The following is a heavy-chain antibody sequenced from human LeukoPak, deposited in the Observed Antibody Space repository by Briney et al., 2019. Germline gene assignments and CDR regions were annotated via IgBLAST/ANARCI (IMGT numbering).Heavy chain of an antibody. Sequence: GGSLRLSRAASGFTVSNNYMSWVRQAPGKGLEWVSLIYSGGSTYYADSVKGRFTISRDNSKNTLYLQMNSLRAEDTAVYYCASYSSLDYWGQGTLVTVSS. D-gene: IGHD3-22*01. CDR1: GFTVSNNY. V-gene: IGHV3-53*01. J-gene: IGHJ4*02. CDR3: ASYSSLDY. CDR2: IYSGGST.